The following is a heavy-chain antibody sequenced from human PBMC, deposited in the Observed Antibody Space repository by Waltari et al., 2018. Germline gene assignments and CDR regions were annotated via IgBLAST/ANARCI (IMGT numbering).Heavy chain of an antibody. CDR3: AKAWEYNWNYGYFDY. Sequence: EVQLLESGGGLVQPGGSLRLSCAASGFTFSRYAMGWVRQAPGKGLEWVSAISGSVGSTYYAEAGKGRLTISRDNSKNTLYLQMNSLRAEDTAVYYCAKAWEYNWNYGYFDYWGQGTLVTVSS. J-gene: IGHJ4*02. D-gene: IGHD1-7*01. V-gene: IGHV3-23*01. CDR1: GFTFSRYA. CDR2: ISGSVGST.